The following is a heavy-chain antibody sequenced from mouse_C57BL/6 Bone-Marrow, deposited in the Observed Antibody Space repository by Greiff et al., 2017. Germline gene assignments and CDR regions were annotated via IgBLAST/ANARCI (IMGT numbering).Heavy chain of an antibody. Sequence: EVQVVESGGGLVQPGGSLKLSCAASGFTFSDYYMYWVRQTPEKRLEWVAYISNGGGSTYYPDTVKGRFTISRDNAKNTLYLQMSRLKSEDTAMYYCARPLYYGYDGSWFAYWGQGTLVTVSA. CDR1: GFTFSDYY. V-gene: IGHV5-12*01. J-gene: IGHJ3*01. CDR3: ARPLYYGYDGSWFAY. CDR2: ISNGGGST. D-gene: IGHD2-2*01.